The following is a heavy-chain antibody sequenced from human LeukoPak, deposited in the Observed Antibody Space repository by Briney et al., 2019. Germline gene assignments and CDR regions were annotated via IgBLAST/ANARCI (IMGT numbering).Heavy chain of an antibody. D-gene: IGHD2-2*02. CDR3: ARGRRDGGYTTRGGGGDY. CDR2: INPNSCGT. V-gene: IGHV1-2*02. J-gene: IGHJ4*02. CDR1: GYTFTGYY. Sequence: ASVPVSYKACGYTFTGYYMHWVGQAPGQGREWVGWINPNSCGTIYAQKFQGRATMTRDTSISTAYMELSRLRSDATAVYYCARGRRDGGYTTRGGGGDYWGQGTLVTVSS.